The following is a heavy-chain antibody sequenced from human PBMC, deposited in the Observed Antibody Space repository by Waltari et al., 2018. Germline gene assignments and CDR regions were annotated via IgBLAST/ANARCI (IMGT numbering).Heavy chain of an antibody. D-gene: IGHD6-6*01. J-gene: IGHJ6*02. CDR3: ARSGIAARGLSYYYYGMDV. V-gene: IGHV4-61*02. Sequence: QVQLQESGPGLVKPSQTLSLTCTVSGGSISSGSYYWSWIRQPAGKGLEWIGRIYTSGSTNYNPSLKSRVTISVDTSKNQFSLKLSSVTAADTAVYYCARSGIAARGLSYYYYGMDVWGQGTTVTVSS. CDR2: IYTSGST. CDR1: GGSISSGSYY.